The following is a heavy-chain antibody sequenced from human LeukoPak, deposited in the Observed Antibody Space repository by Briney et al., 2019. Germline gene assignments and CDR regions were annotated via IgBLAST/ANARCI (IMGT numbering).Heavy chain of an antibody. Sequence: PGRSLRLSCAASGFTLNRYWMSWVRQAPGKGLEWVANIKQDGREKYYLDSVKGRFTISRDNAKNPLYLQMNSLRAEDTAVYYCARVEASGYDYGAFDYWGQGTLVTVSS. D-gene: IGHD5-12*01. V-gene: IGHV3-7*01. J-gene: IGHJ4*02. CDR3: ARVEASGYDYGAFDY. CDR1: GFTLNRYW. CDR2: IKQDGREK.